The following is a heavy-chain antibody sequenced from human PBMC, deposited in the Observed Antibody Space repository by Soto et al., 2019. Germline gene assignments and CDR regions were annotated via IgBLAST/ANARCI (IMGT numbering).Heavy chain of an antibody. Sequence: ASVKVSCKASGYTFSTYGISWVRQAPGQGLKWMGWIGAYNGDTNYAQKLRGRVTMTTDTSTSTAYMELTSLRSDDTAIYYCARDRGYSPDSFDIWGQGTMVTVSS. V-gene: IGHV1-18*01. CDR2: IGAYNGDT. CDR1: GYTFSTYG. D-gene: IGHD5-18*01. CDR3: ARDRGYSPDSFDI. J-gene: IGHJ3*02.